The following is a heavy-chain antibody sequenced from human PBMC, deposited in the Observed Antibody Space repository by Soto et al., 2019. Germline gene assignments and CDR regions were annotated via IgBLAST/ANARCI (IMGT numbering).Heavy chain of an antibody. J-gene: IGHJ4*02. V-gene: IGHV1-2*02. CDR2: INPNSGGT. D-gene: IGHD3-22*01. Sequence: ASVKVSCKASGYTFTGYYMHWVRQAPGQGLEWMGWINPNSGGTNYAQKFQGRVTMTRDTSISTAYMELSRLRSDDTAVYYCAMSLSHYYDSSGYPAGALGYWGQGTLVTVSS. CDR1: GYTFTGYY. CDR3: AMSLSHYYDSSGYPAGALGY.